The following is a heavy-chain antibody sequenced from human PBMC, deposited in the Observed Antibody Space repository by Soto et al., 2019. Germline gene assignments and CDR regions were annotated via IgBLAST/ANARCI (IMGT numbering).Heavy chain of an antibody. D-gene: IGHD3-10*01. J-gene: IGHJ5*02. CDR1: GYTFTSYG. V-gene: IGHV1-18*01. CDR3: ARDYKPHYLMVRNKNWFDP. CDR2: ISAYNGNT. Sequence: GASVKVSRKASGYTFTSYGISWVRQAPGQGLEWMGWISAYNGNTNYAQKLQGRVTMTTDTSTSTAYMELRSLRSDDTAVYYCARDYKPHYLMVRNKNWFDPWGQGTLVTVSS.